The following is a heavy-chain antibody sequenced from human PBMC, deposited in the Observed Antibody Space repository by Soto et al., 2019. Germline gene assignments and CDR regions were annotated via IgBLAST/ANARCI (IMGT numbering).Heavy chain of an antibody. CDR1: GFTFSKFA. CDR3: AREYYYGLGSWFES. D-gene: IGHD3-10*01. J-gene: IGHJ5*01. CDR2: ISGTTGNT. V-gene: IGHV3-23*01. Sequence: EVQLLESGGGLLQPGGSLRLSCAATGFTFSKFAMAWVRQAPGRGLEWVSTISGTTGNTHHADSVKGRFTISSDNSKNTLYLQMNSLRGEDTAIYYCAREYYYGLGSWFESWGQGTLVTVSS.